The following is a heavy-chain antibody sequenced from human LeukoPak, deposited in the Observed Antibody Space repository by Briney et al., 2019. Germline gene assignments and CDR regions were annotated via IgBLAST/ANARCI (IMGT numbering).Heavy chain of an antibody. V-gene: IGHV1-18*04. CDR1: GYTLTSYG. D-gene: IGHD3-10*01. J-gene: IGHJ4*02. Sequence: ASVKVSCKASGYTLTSYGISWARQAPGQGLEWMGWISAYNGNTNYAQKLQGRVTMTTDTSTSTAYMELRSLRSDDTAVYYCARSNVLLWFGSWGDYWGQGTLVTVSS. CDR3: ARSNVLLWFGSWGDY. CDR2: ISAYNGNT.